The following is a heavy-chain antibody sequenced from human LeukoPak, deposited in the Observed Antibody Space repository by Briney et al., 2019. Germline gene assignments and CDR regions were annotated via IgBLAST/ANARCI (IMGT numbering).Heavy chain of an antibody. CDR2: ISAYNGNT. V-gene: IGHV1-18*01. D-gene: IGHD3-22*01. CDR1: GYTFTSYG. J-gene: IGHJ4*02. CDR3: ARTGAGEGFYYDSSGETY. Sequence: ASVTVSCKASGYTFTSYGISWVRQAPGQGLEWMGWISAYNGNTNYAQKLQGRVTMTTDISTSTAYMELRSLRSDDTAVYYCARTGAGEGFYYDSSGETYWGQGTLVTVSS.